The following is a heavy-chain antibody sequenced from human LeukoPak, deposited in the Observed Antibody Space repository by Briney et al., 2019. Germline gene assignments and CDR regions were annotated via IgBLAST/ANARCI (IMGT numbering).Heavy chain of an antibody. D-gene: IGHD6-19*01. CDR1: GYTFTGYY. J-gene: IGHJ6*03. CDR3: AREGFGSGWFGINYYYYYMDV. V-gene: IGHV1-2*02. Sequence: ASVKVSCKASGYTFTGYYMHWVRQAPGQGLEWMGWINPNSGGTNYAQKLQGRVTMTTDTSTRTAYMELRSLRSDDTAVYYCAREGFGSGWFGINYYYYYMDVWGKGTTVTVSS. CDR2: INPNSGGT.